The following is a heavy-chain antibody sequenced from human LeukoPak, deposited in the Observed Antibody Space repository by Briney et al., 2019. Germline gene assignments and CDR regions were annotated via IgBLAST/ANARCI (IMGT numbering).Heavy chain of an antibody. CDR3: ASEVRVDCSSTSCYTNDY. CDR2: IKQNGSEK. CDR1: GVTVSSNH. V-gene: IGHV3-7*04. D-gene: IGHD2-2*02. J-gene: IGHJ4*02. Sequence: GSLKLPCSSSGVTVSSNHINWVRQAPGKGLEWVGHIKQNGSEKYYVDSVKGRFTISRDNAKNSLYLQMNSLRAEDTAVYYCASEVRVDCSSTSCYTNDYWGQGTLVTVSS.